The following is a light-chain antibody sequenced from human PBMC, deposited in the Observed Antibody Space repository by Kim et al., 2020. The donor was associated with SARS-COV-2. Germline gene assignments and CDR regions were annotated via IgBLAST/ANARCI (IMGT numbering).Light chain of an antibody. Sequence: GQSITISCTGTSRDVGGYNYLSWYQQHPGKAPKLMIFDVNNRPSGVSSRFSGSKSGNTASLTISGLQAGDEADYYCTSYTSDNSWIFGGGTKLTVL. CDR2: DVN. V-gene: IGLV2-14*03. CDR1: SRDVGGYNY. J-gene: IGLJ2*01. CDR3: TSYTSDNSWI.